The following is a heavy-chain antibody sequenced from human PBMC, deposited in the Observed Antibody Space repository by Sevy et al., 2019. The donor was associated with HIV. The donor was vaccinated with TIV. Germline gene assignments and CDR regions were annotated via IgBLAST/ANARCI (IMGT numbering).Heavy chain of an antibody. CDR1: GFTFSSYV. CDR3: ARDLVGATSD. V-gene: IGHV3-30*04. Sequence: GGSLRLSCAASGFTFSSYVMHWVRQAPGKGREWVALIWDDGSDKYYADSVKGRFTISRDNSKNMLYLQMNSLRPEDTAVYYCARDLVGATSDWGQGTLVTVSS. D-gene: IGHD1-26*01. J-gene: IGHJ4*02. CDR2: IWDDGSDK.